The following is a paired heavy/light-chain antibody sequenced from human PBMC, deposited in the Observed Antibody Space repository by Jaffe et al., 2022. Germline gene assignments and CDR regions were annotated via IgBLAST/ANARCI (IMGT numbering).Light chain of an antibody. CDR1: QSLLHSNGYNY. Sequence: DIVMTQSPLSLPVTPGEPASISCRSSQSLLHSNGYNYLDWYLQKPGQSPQLLIYLGSNRASGVPDRFSGSGSGTDFTLKISRVEAEDVGVYYCMQALQTLRTFGQGTKVEIK. CDR2: LGS. V-gene: IGKV2-28*01. CDR3: MQALQTLRT. J-gene: IGKJ1*01.
Heavy chain of an antibody. J-gene: IGHJ4*02. CDR3: ARGGGPYDYIWGSYRLDY. Sequence: EVQLVESGGGLVQPGGSLRLSCAASGFTFSSYSMNWVRQAPGKGLEWVSYISSSSSTIYYADSVKGRFTISRDNAKNSLYLQMNSLRAEDTAVYYCARGGGPYDYIWGSYRLDYWGQGTLVTVSS. CDR1: GFTFSSYS. CDR2: ISSSSSTI. V-gene: IGHV3-48*01. D-gene: IGHD3-16*02.